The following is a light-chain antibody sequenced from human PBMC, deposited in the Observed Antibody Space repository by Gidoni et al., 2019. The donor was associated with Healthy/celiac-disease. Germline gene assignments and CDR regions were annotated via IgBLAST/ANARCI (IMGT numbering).Light chain of an antibody. CDR2: AAS. J-gene: IGKJ2*04. V-gene: IGKV1-27*01. Sequence: DIQMTQSPSSLSASVGDRVTITCRESQGISNYLSWYQQKPGKVPKLLFYAASTLQSGVLSRFSGSGSGTDFTITISSLQPEDVATYYSQKYNSAPCSFGQGTKLEIK. CDR1: QGISNY. CDR3: QKYNSAPCS.